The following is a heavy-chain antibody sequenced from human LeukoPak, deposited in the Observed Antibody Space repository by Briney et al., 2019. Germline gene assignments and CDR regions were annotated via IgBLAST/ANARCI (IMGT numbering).Heavy chain of an antibody. CDR3: ARREYSSGWYYFDY. D-gene: IGHD6-19*01. Sequence: SETLSLTCTVSGGSISSYYWSWIRQPPGKGLEWIGYIYYSGSTNYNPSLKSRVTISADTSKNQFSLKLSSVTAADTAVYYCARREYSSGWYYFDYWGQGTLVTVSS. CDR1: GGSISSYY. J-gene: IGHJ4*02. V-gene: IGHV4-59*08. CDR2: IYYSGST.